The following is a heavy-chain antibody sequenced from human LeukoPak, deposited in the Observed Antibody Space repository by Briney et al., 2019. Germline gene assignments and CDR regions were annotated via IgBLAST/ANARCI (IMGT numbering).Heavy chain of an antibody. CDR3: ARSALGYGDYERLRVFDY. CDR2: IYHSGSI. Sequence: PSETLSLTCAVSGGSISSRNWWSWVRQPPGKGLEWIGEIYHSGSINYNLSLKSRVTISVDKSKNQLSLRLTSVTAADTAVYYCARSALGYGDYERLRVFDYWGQGTLVTVSS. D-gene: IGHD4-17*01. V-gene: IGHV4-4*02. CDR1: GGSISSRNW. J-gene: IGHJ4*02.